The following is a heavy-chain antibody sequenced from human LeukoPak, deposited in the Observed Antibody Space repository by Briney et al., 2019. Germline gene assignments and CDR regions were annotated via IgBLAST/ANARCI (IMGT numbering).Heavy chain of an antibody. V-gene: IGHV4-39*07. CDR1: GGSISSGSYY. D-gene: IGHD3-10*01. CDR3: AREPLVRGITHALDV. J-gene: IGHJ6*02. Sequence: SETLSLTCTVSGGSISSGSYYWSWIRQPAGKGLEWIGSIYYSGSTYCNPSLKSRVTISVDTSKNQFSLKLSSVTAADTAVYYCAREPLVRGITHALDVWGQGTTVTVSS. CDR2: IYYSGST.